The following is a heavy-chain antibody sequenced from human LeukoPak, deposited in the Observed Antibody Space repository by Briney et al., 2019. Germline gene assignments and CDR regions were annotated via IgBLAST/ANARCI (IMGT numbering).Heavy chain of an antibody. D-gene: IGHD1-26*01. V-gene: IGHV3-30*18. CDR1: GFTFSSYG. CDR3: AKVLGIVARPYYYYSMDV. CDR2: ISYDGSNK. J-gene: IGHJ6*04. Sequence: GGSLRLSCAASGFTFSSYGMHWVRQAPGKGLEWVAVISYDGSNKYYADSVKGRFTISRDNSKNTLYLQMNSLRAEDTAVYYCAKVLGIVARPYYYYSMDVWGKGTTVTVSS.